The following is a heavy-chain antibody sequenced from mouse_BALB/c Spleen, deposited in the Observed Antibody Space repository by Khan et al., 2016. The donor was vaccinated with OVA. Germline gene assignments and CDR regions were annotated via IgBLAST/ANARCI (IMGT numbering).Heavy chain of an antibody. CDR1: GYTFTDYY. Sequence: QVQLQQSGAELARPGTSVKLSCKTSGYTFTDYYINWVKQRTGQGLEWIGEISPGSGDTYYNENFKGQATLTVDNSTSTAYMLISILTPEASAIYSCARRNYCGYTVAYWGQGTLVTVSA. D-gene: IGHD1-2*01. J-gene: IGHJ3*01. CDR2: ISPGSGDT. V-gene: IGHV1-77*01. CDR3: ARRNYCGYTVAY.